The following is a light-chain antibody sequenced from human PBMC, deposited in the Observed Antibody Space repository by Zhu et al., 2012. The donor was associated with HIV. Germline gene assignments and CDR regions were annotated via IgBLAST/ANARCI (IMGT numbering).Light chain of an antibody. Sequence: IVLTQSPATLSLSPGERATLSCRTSQSVNSFLAWYQQKPGQAPRTPHPMIHPKGPLASQPGSSGSGSGTDFTLTISSLEPEDFAVYYCHQRRNRPLTFGGGTRVEI. CDR1: QSVNSF. CDR3: HQRRNRPLT. CDR2: IHP. V-gene: IGKV3-11*01. J-gene: IGKJ4*01.